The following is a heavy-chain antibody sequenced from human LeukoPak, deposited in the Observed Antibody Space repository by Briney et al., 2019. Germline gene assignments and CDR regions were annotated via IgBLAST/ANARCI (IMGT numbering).Heavy chain of an antibody. J-gene: IGHJ4*02. Sequence: PGGSPKLSRAASGFTVSRSYKSWGRQAPGQGLEWVSVIWYEGSNKYYADSVKGRFTTSRDNSKNTLYLQMNSLGAEDTAVYYCTTVLSSNRYNLCDYWGQGTLVTVSS. CDR1: GFTVSRSY. D-gene: IGHD6-13*01. CDR2: IWYEGSNK. V-gene: IGHV3-33*07. CDR3: TTVLSSNRYNLCDY.